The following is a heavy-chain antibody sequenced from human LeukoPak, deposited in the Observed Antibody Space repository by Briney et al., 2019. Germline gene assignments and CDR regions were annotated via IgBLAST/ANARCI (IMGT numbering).Heavy chain of an antibody. Sequence: GGSLRLSCAASGFTFSSYGMHWVRQAPGKGLEWVAFIRYDGSNKYYADSVKGRFTISRDNSKNTLYLQMNSLRAEDTAVYYCASTAMVTRFQAGFFFYWGQGTLVTVSS. CDR1: GFTFSSYG. D-gene: IGHD5-18*01. V-gene: IGHV3-30*02. CDR3: ASTAMVTRFQAGFFFY. CDR2: IRYDGSNK. J-gene: IGHJ4*02.